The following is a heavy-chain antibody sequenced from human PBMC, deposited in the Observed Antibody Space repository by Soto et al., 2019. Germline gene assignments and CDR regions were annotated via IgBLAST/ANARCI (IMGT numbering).Heavy chain of an antibody. CDR2: IYYSGST. CDR1: GGSISSGDYY. Sequence: QVQLQESGPGLVKPSQTLSLTCTVSGGSISSGDYYWSWIRQPPGKGLEWIGYIYYSGSTYYNPSLKSRVTISVDTSKNQFSLKLSSVTAADTAVYYCARDTQAGEGGHWFDPWGQGTLVTVSS. CDR3: ARDTQAGEGGHWFDP. D-gene: IGHD7-27*01. J-gene: IGHJ5*02. V-gene: IGHV4-30-4*01.